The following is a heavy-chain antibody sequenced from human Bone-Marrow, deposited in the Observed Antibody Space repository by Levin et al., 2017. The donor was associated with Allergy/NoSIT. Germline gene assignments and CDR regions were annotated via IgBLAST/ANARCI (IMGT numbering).Heavy chain of an antibody. V-gene: IGHV3-30*18. CDR3: AKDPAAGAARPVYGMDV. CDR1: GFTFSHYG. Sequence: GGSLRLSCAASGFTFSHYGIYWVRQAPGKGLEWVAVISRDGSEKYYADSVKGRFTISRDNSKNTLYLQMDSLRGEDTAVYYCAKDPAAGAARPVYGMDVWGQGTTVTVSS. D-gene: IGHD6-6*01. CDR2: ISRDGSEK. J-gene: IGHJ6*02.